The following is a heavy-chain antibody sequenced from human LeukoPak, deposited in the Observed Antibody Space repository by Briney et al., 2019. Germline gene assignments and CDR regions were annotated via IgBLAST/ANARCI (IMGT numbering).Heavy chain of an antibody. CDR2: INPNSGGT. J-gene: IGHJ4*02. D-gene: IGHD3-22*01. CDR3: ARGHYDSSGYYYFDY. CDR1: GYTFTSYY. V-gene: IGHV1-2*02. Sequence: ASVKVSCKASGYTFTSYYMHWVRQAPGQGLEWMGWINPNSGGTNYAQKFQGRDTMTRDTSISTAYMELSRLRSDDTAVYYCARGHYDSSGYYYFDYWGQGTLVTVSS.